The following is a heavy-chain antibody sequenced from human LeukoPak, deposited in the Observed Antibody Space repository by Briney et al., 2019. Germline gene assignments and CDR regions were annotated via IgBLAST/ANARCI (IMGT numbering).Heavy chain of an antibody. CDR2: INHSGST. CDR1: GGSISSYY. CDR3: ARGDYDFWSGHTLYFDY. D-gene: IGHD3-3*01. Sequence: SETLSLTCTVSGGSISSYYWSWIRQPPGKGLEWIGEINHSGSTNYNPSLKSRVTISVDTSKNQFSLKLSSVTAADTAVYYCARGDYDFWSGHTLYFDYWGQGTLVTVSS. V-gene: IGHV4-34*01. J-gene: IGHJ4*02.